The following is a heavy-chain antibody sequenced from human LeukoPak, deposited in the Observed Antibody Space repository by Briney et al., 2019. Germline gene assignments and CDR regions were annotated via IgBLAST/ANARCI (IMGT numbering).Heavy chain of an antibody. CDR3: ARQQGIYTRKSNFDY. CDR2: IYYSGST. D-gene: IGHD2-2*02. CDR1: GGSISSGDYY. V-gene: IGHV4-39*01. J-gene: IGHJ4*02. Sequence: SETLSLTCTVSGGSISSGDYYWGWIRQPPGKGLEWIGSIYYSGSTYYNPSLKSRVTISVDTSQNQFSLKLSSVTAADTAVYYCARQQGIYTRKSNFDYWGQGTLVTVSS.